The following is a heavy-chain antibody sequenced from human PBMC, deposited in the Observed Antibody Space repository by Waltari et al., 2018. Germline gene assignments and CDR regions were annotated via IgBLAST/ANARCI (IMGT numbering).Heavy chain of an antibody. V-gene: IGHV3-23*01. CDR2: SRNSGGNQ. CDR3: TSWRVVAGTGWFDS. D-gene: IGHD2-15*01. Sequence: EVQLLESGGGLVQPGGSLRLSCAASGFSFSNYDMAWVRQAPGKGRGWVSGSRNSGGNQYYGDSVKGRFTISRDNSRNTLHLQMNGLRAEDTAIYYCTSWRVVAGTGWFDSWGQGTLVTVSS. CDR1: GFSFSNYD. J-gene: IGHJ5*01.